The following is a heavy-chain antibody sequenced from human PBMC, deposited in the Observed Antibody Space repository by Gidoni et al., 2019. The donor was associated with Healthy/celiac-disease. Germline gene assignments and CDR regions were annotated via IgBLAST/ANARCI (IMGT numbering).Heavy chain of an antibody. D-gene: IGHD6-13*01. CDR1: GGTFSSYT. CDR2: IIPILGIA. CDR3: ARVSGYSSSWYFFDY. J-gene: IGHJ4*02. Sequence: VQLVQSGAEVKNPASSVNVSCKSSGGTFSSYTISWVRQAPGQGLEWMGRIIPILGIANYAQKYQGSDTITAEKATSTAYMELSSLRSEDTAVYYCARVSGYSSSWYFFDYWGQGTLVTVSS. V-gene: IGHV1-69*02.